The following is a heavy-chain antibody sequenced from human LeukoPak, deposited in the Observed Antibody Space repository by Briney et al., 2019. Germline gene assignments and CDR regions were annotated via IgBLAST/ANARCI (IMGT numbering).Heavy chain of an antibody. CDR3: ARNWHYDYVWGSYRTFDP. V-gene: IGHV4-59*01. Sequence: SETLSLTCTVSGGSISSYYWSWLRQPPGKGLEWIGYIYYSGSTNYNPSLKSRVTISVDTSKNQFSLKLSSVTAADTAVYYCARNWHYDYVWGSYRTFDPWGQGTLVTVSS. J-gene: IGHJ5*02. CDR2: IYYSGST. D-gene: IGHD3-16*02. CDR1: GGSISSYY.